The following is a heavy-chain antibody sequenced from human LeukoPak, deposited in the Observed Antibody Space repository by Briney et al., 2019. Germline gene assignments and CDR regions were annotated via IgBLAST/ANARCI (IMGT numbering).Heavy chain of an antibody. CDR2: IYSGGST. D-gene: IGHD6-19*01. CDR1: GFTVSSNY. V-gene: IGHV3-66*01. J-gene: IGHJ4*02. CDR3: ARSVPGGSGWMGSIEY. Sequence: PGGSLRLSCAASGFTVSSNYMSWVRQAPGKGLEWVSVIYSGGSTYYADSVKGRFTISRDNSKNTLYLQMNSLRAEDTAVYYCARSVPGGSGWMGSIEYWGQGTLVTVPS.